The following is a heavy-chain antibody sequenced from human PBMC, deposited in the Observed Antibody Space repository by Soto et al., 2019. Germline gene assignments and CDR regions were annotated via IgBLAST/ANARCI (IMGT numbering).Heavy chain of an antibody. CDR2: ISAYNGNT. CDR1: GYTFTSYG. V-gene: IGHV1-18*01. Sequence: GASVKVSCKVSGYTFTSYGISWVRQAPGQGLEWMGWISAYNGNTNYAQKLQGRVTMTTDTSISTAYMELRSLRSEDTAVYYCARGNWNDERSYYYYMDVWGKGTTVTVSS. CDR3: ARGNWNDERSYYYYMDV. J-gene: IGHJ6*03. D-gene: IGHD1-20*01.